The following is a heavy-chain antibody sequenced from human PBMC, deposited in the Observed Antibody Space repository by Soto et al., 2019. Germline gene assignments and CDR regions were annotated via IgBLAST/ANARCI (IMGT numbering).Heavy chain of an antibody. J-gene: IGHJ5*02. CDR2: INGGNGDT. CDR1: GYTFTNYA. D-gene: IGHD3-22*01. V-gene: IGHV1-3*01. Sequence: VQLVQSGAEVKKPGASVKVSCNASGYTFTNYAMHWVRQAPGQSLEWMGWINGGNGDTKYSQKLHESITIRRDTSASTAYMELSSLRSHDSAVHYTAPSLIVATGTLNRFEPWGQGTLVTVYS. CDR3: APSLIVATGTLNRFEP.